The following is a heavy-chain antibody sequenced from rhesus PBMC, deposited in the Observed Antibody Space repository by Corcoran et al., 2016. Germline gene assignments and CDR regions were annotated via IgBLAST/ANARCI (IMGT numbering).Heavy chain of an antibody. V-gene: IGHV4-93*02. CDR1: GGSISSSNW. J-gene: IGHJ6*01. CDR2: IDGGSGST. D-gene: IGHD4-35*01. Sequence: QVQLQESGPGVVKPSETLSLTCAVSGGSISSSNWWSRIRQSPGKGLEWIGSIDGGSGSTSYNPSRMSRVTISTRTSKNQFSLKLSSVTAADTALYYCAILDGNWSDSCGQGVVVTVSS. CDR3: AILDGNWSDS.